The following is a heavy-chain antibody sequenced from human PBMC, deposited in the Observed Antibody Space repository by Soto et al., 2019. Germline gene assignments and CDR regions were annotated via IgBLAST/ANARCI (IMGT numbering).Heavy chain of an antibody. CDR2: IYPGDSDT. CDR3: ARYGSGRNSPNYYYYGMDV. CDR1: GYSFTSYW. Sequence: GESLKISCKGSGYSFTSYWIGWVRQMPGKGLEWMGIIYPGDSDTRYSPSFQGQVTISADKSISTAYLQWSSLKASDTAMYYCARYGSGRNSPNYYYYGMDVWGQGTTVTVSS. D-gene: IGHD3-10*01. J-gene: IGHJ6*02. V-gene: IGHV5-51*01.